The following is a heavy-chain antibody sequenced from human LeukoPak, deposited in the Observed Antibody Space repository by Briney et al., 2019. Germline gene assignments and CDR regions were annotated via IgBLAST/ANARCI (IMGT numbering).Heavy chain of an antibody. CDR1: GFTLSNFG. CDR2: ISAGGGT. Sequence: PVGSLRVSCAASGFTLSNFGMSWVRQAPGNGLAWVSAISAGGGTYYADTVKGRFTISRDNSKNTLYLQMSSLRAEDTAVYYCAKRSSLNYFDSWGQGTLVTVSS. J-gene: IGHJ4*02. D-gene: IGHD3-16*01. CDR3: AKRSSLNYFDS. V-gene: IGHV3-23*01.